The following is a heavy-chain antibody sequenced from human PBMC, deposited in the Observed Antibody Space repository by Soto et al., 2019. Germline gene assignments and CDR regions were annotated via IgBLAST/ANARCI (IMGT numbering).Heavy chain of an antibody. CDR3: ARSAITLFGVVSIPPHYYSEMDV. V-gene: IGHV1-69*01. D-gene: IGHD3-3*01. J-gene: IGHJ6*01. CDR2: IIPIFGIG. CDR1: GGTFNRYA. Sequence: QVQLVQSGAEVKKPESSVKVSCKASGGTFNRYAISWVRQAPGHGLEWMGGIIPIFGIGNDAQRFQGRVTITADEATGTAYMELSSLRSEDTGVYYCARSAITLFGVVSIPPHYYSEMDVWGQGTTVTVSS.